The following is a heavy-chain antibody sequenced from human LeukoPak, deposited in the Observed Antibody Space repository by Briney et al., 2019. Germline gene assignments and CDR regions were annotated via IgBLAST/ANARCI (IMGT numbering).Heavy chain of an antibody. J-gene: IGHJ4*02. CDR3: ASAQYYYDTSGYYYEGDN. V-gene: IGHV3-33*01. D-gene: IGHD3-22*01. CDR1: GFTFSSDG. Sequence: GGSLRLSCGASGFTFSSDGMHWVRQAPGKGLEWVALIWYDGSNKYYADSVKGRFTISRDDSKNTLYLQMNSLRAEDTAVYYCASAQYYYDTSGYYYEGDNWGQGTLVTVSS. CDR2: IWYDGSNK.